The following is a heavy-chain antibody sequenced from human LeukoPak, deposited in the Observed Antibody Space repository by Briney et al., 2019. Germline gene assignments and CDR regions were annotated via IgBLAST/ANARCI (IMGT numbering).Heavy chain of an antibody. V-gene: IGHV3-23*01. J-gene: IGHJ4*02. D-gene: IGHD3-9*01. CDR3: AKWGDYDVLTGYYVSDY. Sequence: GGSLRLSCVASGFTFSNYAMSWVRQAPGKGLEWVSAITGSGGDTYYADSVKGRFTISRDNSKNTVFLQMNSLRAEDTAVYYCAKWGDYDVLTGYYVSDYWGQGTLVTVSS. CDR1: GFTFSNYA. CDR2: ITGSGGDT.